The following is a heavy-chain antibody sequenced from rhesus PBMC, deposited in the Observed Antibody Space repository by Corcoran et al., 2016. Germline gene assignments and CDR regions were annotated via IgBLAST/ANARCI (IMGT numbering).Heavy chain of an antibody. CDR1: GGSISASYR. D-gene: IGHD6-43*01. Sequence: QVQLQESGPGVVKPSETLSLTCAVSGGSISASYRWSWIRPPPGKGLEGIGNIYGSSTTTNYNPSLKSRVTISKDTSKTQFSLKLSSVTAADTAVYYCAREGSSYSPNFDSWGQGVLVTVSS. CDR3: AREGSSYSPNFDS. J-gene: IGHJ4*01. V-gene: IGHV4S10*01. CDR2: IYGSSTTT.